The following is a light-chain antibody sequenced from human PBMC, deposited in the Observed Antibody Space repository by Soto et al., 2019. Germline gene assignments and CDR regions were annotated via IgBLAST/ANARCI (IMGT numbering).Light chain of an antibody. CDR2: GAS. V-gene: IGKV3-15*01. CDR1: QSVSSN. Sequence: EIVLTQSPATLSVSPGERATLSCRASQSVSSNLAWYQQKPGQAPRLVIYGASNRATGIPARFSGSGSGTEFTLTISSMLSEDFAVDYCQQYNNWPPLTFGGGTKVEIK. CDR3: QQYNNWPPLT. J-gene: IGKJ4*01.